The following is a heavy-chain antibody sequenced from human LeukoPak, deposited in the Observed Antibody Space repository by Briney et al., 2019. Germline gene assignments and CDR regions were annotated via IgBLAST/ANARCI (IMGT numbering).Heavy chain of an antibody. D-gene: IGHD6-13*01. V-gene: IGHV3-11*01. J-gene: IGHJ5*02. CDR2: ISSSGSTI. CDR1: GFTFSDYY. Sequence: GGSLRLSCAASGFTFSDYYMSWIRQAPGKGLEWVSYISSSGSTIYYADSVKGRFTISRDNAKNSLYLQMNSLRAEDTAVYYCARANPTKGQQLGWFDPWGQETLVTVSS. CDR3: ARANPTKGQQLGWFDP.